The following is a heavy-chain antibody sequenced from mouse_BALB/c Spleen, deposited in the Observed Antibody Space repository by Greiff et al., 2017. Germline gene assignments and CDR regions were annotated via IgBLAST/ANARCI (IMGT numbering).Heavy chain of an antibody. V-gene: IGHV1-63*02. D-gene: IGHD3-3*01. Sequence: VNLVESGAELVRPGTSVKISCKASGYTFTNYWLGWVKQRPGHGLEWIGDIYPGGGYTNYNEKFKGKATLTADTSSSTAYMQLSSLTSEDSAVYFCARETGQAYWGQGTLVTVSA. CDR2: IYPGGGYT. CDR1: GYTFTNYW. J-gene: IGHJ3*01. CDR3: ARETGQAY.